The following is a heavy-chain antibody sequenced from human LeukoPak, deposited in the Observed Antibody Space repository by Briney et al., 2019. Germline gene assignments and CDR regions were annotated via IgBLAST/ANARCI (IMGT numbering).Heavy chain of an antibody. CDR1: GFTFDDYA. CDR2: ISWNSGSI. Sequence: GRSLRLSCAASGFTFDDYAMHWVRQAPGKGLEWVSGISWNSGSIGYADSVKGRFTISRDNAKNSLYLQMNSLRAEDTAVYYCARHYSGFGCWGQGTLVTVSS. D-gene: IGHD2-15*01. J-gene: IGHJ4*02. CDR3: ARHYSGFGC. V-gene: IGHV3-9*01.